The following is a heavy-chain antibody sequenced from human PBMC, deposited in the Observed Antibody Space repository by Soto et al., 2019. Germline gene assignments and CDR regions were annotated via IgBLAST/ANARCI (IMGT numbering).Heavy chain of an antibody. J-gene: IGHJ4*02. CDR3: AKDVMYSSSWYYFDY. CDR2: ISGSGTNT. Sequence: PGGSLRLSCAASGFTFGSYAVSWVRQAPGKGLEWVSAISGSGTNTYYADSVKGRFTISRDNSKNTLYLQMNGLRAEDTAVYYCAKDVMYSSSWYYFDYWGQGTLVTVSS. V-gene: IGHV3-23*01. CDR1: GFTFGSYA. D-gene: IGHD6-13*01.